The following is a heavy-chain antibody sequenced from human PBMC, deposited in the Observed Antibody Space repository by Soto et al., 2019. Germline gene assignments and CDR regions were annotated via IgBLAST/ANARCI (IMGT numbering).Heavy chain of an antibody. CDR2: MNPNSGNT. J-gene: IGHJ5*02. V-gene: IGHV1-8*01. CDR1: GYTFTSYD. Sequence: ASVKVSCKASGYTFTSYDINWVRQATGQGLEWMGWMNPNSGNTGYAQKFQGRVTMTRNTSISTAYMELSSLRSEDTAVYYCARGISRPHQRYCSGGSCYSDWFDPWG. D-gene: IGHD2-15*01. CDR3: ARGISRPHQRYCSGGSCYSDWFDP.